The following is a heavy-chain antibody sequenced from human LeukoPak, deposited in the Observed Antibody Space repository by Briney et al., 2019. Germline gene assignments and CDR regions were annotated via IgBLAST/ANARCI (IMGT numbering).Heavy chain of an antibody. CDR1: GFTFSNYA. Sequence: GGSLRLSCAASGFTFSNYAMSWVRQAPGRGLEWVSTISGSGANTYYADSVKGRFTISRDNSKNTLYLQMNSLRADDTAVYYCARDLGATVTHFDYWGQGTLVTVSS. CDR3: ARDLGATVTHFDY. V-gene: IGHV3-23*01. D-gene: IGHD3-16*01. CDR2: ISGSGANT. J-gene: IGHJ4*02.